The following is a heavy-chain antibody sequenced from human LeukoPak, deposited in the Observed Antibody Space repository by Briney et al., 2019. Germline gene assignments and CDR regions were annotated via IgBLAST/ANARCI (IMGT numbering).Heavy chain of an antibody. CDR3: AKDRDWNYAPPLRFDP. CDR2: ISGSGGST. CDR1: GFTFSNYA. J-gene: IGHJ5*02. Sequence: GGSLRLSCAASGFTFSNYAMSWVRQAPGKGLEWVSAISGSGGSTYYADSVKGRFTISRDNSKNTLYLQMNSQRAEDTAVYYCAKDRDWNYAPPLRFDPWGQGTLVTVSS. V-gene: IGHV3-23*01. D-gene: IGHD1-7*01.